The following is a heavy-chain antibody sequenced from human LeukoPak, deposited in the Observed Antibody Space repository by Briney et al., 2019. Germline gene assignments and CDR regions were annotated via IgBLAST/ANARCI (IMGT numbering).Heavy chain of an antibody. D-gene: IGHD4-17*01. CDR2: ISAYNGNT. CDR1: GYTFTSYG. J-gene: IGHJ5*02. V-gene: IGHV1-18*01. CDR3: ARDRSLTTAYNWFDP. Sequence: ASVTVSCKASGYTFTSYGISWVRQAPGQGVEGMGWISAYNGNTNYAQRLQGRVTMTTHTSTSTAYMELRSLRSDDTAVYYCARDRSLTTAYNWFDPWGQGTLVTVSP.